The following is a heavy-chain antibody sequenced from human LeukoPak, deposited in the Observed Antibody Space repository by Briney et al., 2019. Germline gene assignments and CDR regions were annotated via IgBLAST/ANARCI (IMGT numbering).Heavy chain of an antibody. CDR2: IDPSGGST. D-gene: IGHD2-2*01. CDR3: ARGGCNSTSCYDY. Sequence: ASVKVSCKASGYTFTDYYMHWVRQAPGQGLEWMGIIDPSGGSTNYAQKFQGRVTMTRDTSTSTVYMELSSLRSDDTAVYYCARGGCNSTSCYDYWGQGSLVTVSS. J-gene: IGHJ4*02. V-gene: IGHV1-46*01. CDR1: GYTFTDYY.